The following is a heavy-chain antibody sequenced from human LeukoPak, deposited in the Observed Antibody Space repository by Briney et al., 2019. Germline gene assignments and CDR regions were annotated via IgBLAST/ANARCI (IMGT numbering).Heavy chain of an antibody. D-gene: IGHD2-15*01. CDR1: GYTFTRYG. CDR2: ISAYNGNT. CDR3: ARISHCSGGSCYYFDY. V-gene: IGHV1-18*01. J-gene: IGHJ4*02. Sequence: ASVKVSCKASGYTFTRYGISWVRQAPGQGLEWMGWISAYNGNTNYAQKLQGRVTMTTDTSTSTAYMELRSLRSDDTAVYYCARISHCSGGSCYYFDYWGQGTLVTVSS.